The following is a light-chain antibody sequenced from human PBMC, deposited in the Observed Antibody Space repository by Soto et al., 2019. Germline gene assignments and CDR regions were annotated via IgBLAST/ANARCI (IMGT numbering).Light chain of an antibody. CDR2: EVS. Sequence: QSALTQPPSASGSPGQSVTISCTGTSSDVGSYNYVSWYQQHQGKAPKLMIYEVSKRPSGVPDRFSGSKSGNTASLTVSGLQEEDEADYYCSSYAGRNSYVFGTGTKLTVL. CDR3: SSYAGRNSYV. J-gene: IGLJ1*01. CDR1: SSDVGSYNY. V-gene: IGLV2-8*01.